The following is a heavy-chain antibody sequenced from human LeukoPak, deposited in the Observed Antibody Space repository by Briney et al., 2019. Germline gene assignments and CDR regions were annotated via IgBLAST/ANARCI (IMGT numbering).Heavy chain of an antibody. J-gene: IGHJ3*02. Sequence: GGTLRLSCAASGFTFSSYWMHWVRQAPGKGLVWVSRIYSDGSSTNYADSVKGRFTISRDNAKNTLYLQMNSLRAEDTAVYYCARGEYCSGGSCYSAAFDIWGQGTMVTVSS. CDR1: GFTFSSYW. V-gene: IGHV3-74*01. CDR3: ARGEYCSGGSCYSAAFDI. D-gene: IGHD2-15*01. CDR2: IYSDGSST.